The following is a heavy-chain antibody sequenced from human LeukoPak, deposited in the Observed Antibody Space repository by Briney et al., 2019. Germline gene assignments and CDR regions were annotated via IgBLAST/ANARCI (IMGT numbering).Heavy chain of an antibody. J-gene: IGHJ5*02. CDR3: ASPNAGA. CDR1: GFTFSGYS. Sequence: GVSLRLSCAASGFTFSGYSMNWVRQAPGKGLEWVSYITTSSSNKYYADSVKGRFTISRDNAQNSLYLQMNSLRDEDTAVYYCASPNAGAWGQGTLVTASS. CDR2: ITTSSSNK. V-gene: IGHV3-48*02. D-gene: IGHD2-2*01.